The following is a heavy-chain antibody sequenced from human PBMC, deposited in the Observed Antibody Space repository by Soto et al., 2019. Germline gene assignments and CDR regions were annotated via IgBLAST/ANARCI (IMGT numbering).Heavy chain of an antibody. J-gene: IGHJ5*02. CDR1: GYTFTSYD. Sequence: QVQLVQSGAEVKKPGASVKVSCKASGYTFTSYDINWVRQATGQGLEWMGWMNPNSGNTGYAQKFQGRVTMTRKTSISTAYVELSSLRSEEPAVYYWASGHCRINWFDPWGQGPLVTVSS. CDR3: ASGHCRINWFDP. V-gene: IGHV1-8*01. CDR2: MNPNSGNT.